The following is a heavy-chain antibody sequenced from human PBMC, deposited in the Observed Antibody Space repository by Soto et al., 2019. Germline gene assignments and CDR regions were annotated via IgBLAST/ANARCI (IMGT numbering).Heavy chain of an antibody. Sequence: EVQLVESEGGLFHRGGSRRPPSEASGSPFNYYWMTWSPQAPGQGLVWVSHIHSDGSTTTYADSVKGRFTISRDNAKNTLYLQMNSLRAEDTAVYYCVRGDKGGFDLWGQGTTVTVSS. D-gene: IGHD2-21*02. CDR2: IHSDGSTT. J-gene: IGHJ3*01. CDR3: VRGDKGGFDL. CDR1: GSPFNYYW. V-gene: IGHV3-74*01.